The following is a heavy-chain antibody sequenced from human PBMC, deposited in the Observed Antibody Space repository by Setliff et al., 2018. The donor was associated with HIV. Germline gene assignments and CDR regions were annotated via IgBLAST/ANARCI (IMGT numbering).Heavy chain of an antibody. D-gene: IGHD3-22*01. CDR3: ARGTGDSSGYYYYSQYFQH. CDR2: ISVSSSTI. CDR1: GFTFSSYN. J-gene: IGHJ1*01. V-gene: IGHV3-48*01. Sequence: HPGGSLRLSCAASGFTFSSYNMNWVRQAPGKGLEWVSYISVSSSTIYYADSVKGRFTISRDNAKNSLYLQMNSLRAEDTAVYYCARGTGDSSGYYYYSQYFQHWGRGTLVTVSS.